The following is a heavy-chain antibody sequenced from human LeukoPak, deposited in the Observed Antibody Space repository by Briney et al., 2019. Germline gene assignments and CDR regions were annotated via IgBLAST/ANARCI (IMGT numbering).Heavy chain of an antibody. CDR2: INHNGNVN. CDR3: ARGGGLDV. Sequence: GGSLRLSCVASGFSFGSNWMSWVRQAPGKGLEWVASINHNGNVNYYVDSVKGRFTISRDNAKNSLYLQMSNLRAEDTAVYFCARGGGLDVWGQGATVTVSS. D-gene: IGHD3-16*01. V-gene: IGHV3-7*03. CDR1: GFSFGSNW. J-gene: IGHJ6*02.